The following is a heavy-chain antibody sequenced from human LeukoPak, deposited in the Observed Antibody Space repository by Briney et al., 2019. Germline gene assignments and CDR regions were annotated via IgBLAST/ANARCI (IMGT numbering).Heavy chain of an antibody. V-gene: IGHV3-23*01. CDR3: AKFKGAGSSYSFNWFDP. CDR2: ISGSGGST. Sequence: QPGGSLRLSCAASGFTFSSYAMSWVRQAPGKGLEWVSAISGSGGSTYYADSVKGRFTISRDNSKNTLYLQMNSLRAEDTAVYYCAKFKGAGSSYSFNWFDPWGQGTLVTVSS. D-gene: IGHD6-13*01. CDR1: GFTFSSYA. J-gene: IGHJ5*02.